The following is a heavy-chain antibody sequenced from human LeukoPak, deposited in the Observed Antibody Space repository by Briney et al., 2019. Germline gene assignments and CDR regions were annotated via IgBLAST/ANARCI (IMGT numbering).Heavy chain of an antibody. V-gene: IGHV3-7*01. CDR2: IKQDGSEK. CDR1: GFTFSAYW. D-gene: IGHD3-3*01. CDR3: ARDLTDDFWSGYHFDY. Sequence: GGSLRLSCAASGFTFSAYWMTWVRQAPGKGLEWVANIKQDGSEKYYVDSVKGRFTISRDNAKNSLCLQMNSLGAEDTAVYYCARDLTDDFWSGYHFDYWGQGTLVTVSS. J-gene: IGHJ4*02.